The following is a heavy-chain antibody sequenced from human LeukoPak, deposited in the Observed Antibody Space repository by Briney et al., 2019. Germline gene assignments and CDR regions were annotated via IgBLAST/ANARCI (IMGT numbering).Heavy chain of an antibody. CDR2: IRYDGSNK. D-gene: IGHD6-19*01. Sequence: GGSLRLSCAASGFTFSSYGMHWVRQASGKGLEWVAFIRYDGSNKYYADSVKGRFTISRDNSKNTLYLQMNSLRAEDTAVYYCAKEGYSSGWYGVALGSYFDYWGQGTLVTVSS. CDR1: GFTFSSYG. CDR3: AKEGYSSGWYGVALGSYFDY. J-gene: IGHJ4*02. V-gene: IGHV3-30*02.